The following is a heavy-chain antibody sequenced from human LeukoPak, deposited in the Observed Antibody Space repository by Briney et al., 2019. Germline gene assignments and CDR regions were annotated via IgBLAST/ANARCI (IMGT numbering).Heavy chain of an antibody. J-gene: IGHJ4*02. V-gene: IGHV3-30*02. CDR2: IRYDGNIK. CDR1: GFTFSSYG. CDR3: AKGRYYDRSGYPIDY. Sequence: GGSLRLSCAVSGFTFSSYGMDWVRQAPGKGLEWVAFIRYDGNIKYFADSVKGRFTISRDTSKNTLYLQMNSLRAEDTAVYYCAKGRYYDRSGYPIDYWGQGTLVTVSS. D-gene: IGHD3-22*01.